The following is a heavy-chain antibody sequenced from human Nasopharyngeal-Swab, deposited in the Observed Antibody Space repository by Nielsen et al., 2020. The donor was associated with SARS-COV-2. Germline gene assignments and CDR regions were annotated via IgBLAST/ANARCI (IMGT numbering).Heavy chain of an antibody. CDR1: GFTFNSYG. Sequence: GGSLRLSCAASGFTFNSYGMNWVRQAPGKGLQWVSYISDSTGTIYYADSVKGRFTISRDNAKNSLYLQMNSLREEDTAVYYCARNLASRSSSWCFDYWGQGTLVTVSS. D-gene: IGHD6-13*01. CDR3: ARNLASRSSSWCFDY. J-gene: IGHJ4*02. CDR2: ISDSTGTI. V-gene: IGHV3-48*02.